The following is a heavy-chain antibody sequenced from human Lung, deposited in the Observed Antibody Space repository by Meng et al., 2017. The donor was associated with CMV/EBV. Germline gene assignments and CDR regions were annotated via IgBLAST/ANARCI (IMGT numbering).Heavy chain of an antibody. CDR3: ARHMGVATSYGMDV. J-gene: IGHJ6*02. CDR1: GYSFTSYW. CDR2: IYPGDSDT. V-gene: IGHV5-51*01. D-gene: IGHD5-12*01. Sequence: XVSXKGSGYSFTSYWIGWVRQMPGKGLEWMGVIYPGDSDTRYSPSFQGQVTISADKSISTAYLQWSSLKASDTAMYYCARHMGVATSYGMDVWGQGTTVTVSS.